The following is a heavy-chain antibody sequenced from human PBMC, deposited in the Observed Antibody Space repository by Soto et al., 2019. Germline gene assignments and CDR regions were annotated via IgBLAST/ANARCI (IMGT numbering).Heavy chain of an antibody. CDR2: IYYSGST. J-gene: IGHJ3*02. CDR1: GGSISSYY. D-gene: IGHD4-4*01. CDR3: ARDSSKRRAFDI. Sequence: SETRSLTCTVSGGSISSYYWSWIRQPPGKGLEWIGYIYYSGSTNYNPSLKSRVTISVDTSKNQFSLKLSSVTAADTAVYYCARDSSKRRAFDIWGQGTMVTVSS. V-gene: IGHV4-59*01.